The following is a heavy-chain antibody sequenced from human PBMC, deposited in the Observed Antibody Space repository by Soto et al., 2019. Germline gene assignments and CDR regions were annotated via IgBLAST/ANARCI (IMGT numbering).Heavy chain of an antibody. J-gene: IGHJ6*02. Sequence: GGSLRLSCAASGFTFSRNSMHWVRQAPGKGLQWVAIISHDGSSKYYADSVKGRFTVSRDNSKNTLYLEMNSLRVDDTAVYYCARERKGATPVDVWGQGTTVTVSS. V-gene: IGHV3-30*01. CDR3: ARERKGATPVDV. D-gene: IGHD1-26*01. CDR1: GFTFSRNS. CDR2: ISHDGSSK.